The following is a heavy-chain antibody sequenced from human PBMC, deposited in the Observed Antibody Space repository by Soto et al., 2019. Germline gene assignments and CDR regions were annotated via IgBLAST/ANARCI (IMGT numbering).Heavy chain of an antibody. CDR1: GGSISSGGFS. Sequence: QLQLQESGAGLVKPSQTLSLTCAVSGGSISSGGFSWSWIRQPPGKGLEWIGYIFPSGSTYYTPSLQWPVTVSVDTSKNQFSLNPSSVAAADTAVYYCARKASSGSPDWDFNLWGRGTLVTVSS. V-gene: IGHV4-30-2*01. CDR2: IFPSGST. D-gene: IGHD1-26*01. CDR3: ARKASSGSPDWDFNL. J-gene: IGHJ2*01.